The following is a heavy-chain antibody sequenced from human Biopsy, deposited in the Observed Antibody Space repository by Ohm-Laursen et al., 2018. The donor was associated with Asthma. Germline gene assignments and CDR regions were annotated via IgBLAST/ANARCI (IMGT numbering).Heavy chain of an antibody. J-gene: IGHJ4*02. D-gene: IGHD1-26*01. CDR2: IYWDDDK. CDR1: GFSLSTSGGG. Sequence: TQTLTLTFTFSGFSLSTSGGGVGWIRQPPGKALEWLGNIYWDDDKRYSPSLQSRLTITRDTPKDQVVLTMTNMGPVDTGTYYCVHTLVGLEAFDFWGQGTLVTVSS. CDR3: VHTLVGLEAFDF. V-gene: IGHV2-5*02.